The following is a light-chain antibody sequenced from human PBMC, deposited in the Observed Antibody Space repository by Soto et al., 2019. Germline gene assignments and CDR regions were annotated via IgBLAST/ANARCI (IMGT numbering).Light chain of an antibody. CDR2: VNS. V-gene: IGLV1-40*01. CDR3: QSYDSSLSASV. J-gene: IGLJ1*01. CDR1: SSNIGAGYE. Sequence: QPVLTQAPSVSGAPGQRVIISCTGSSSNIGAGYEVHWYQQLPGTAPKLLIYVNSNRPSGVPDRFSGSKSGTSASLAITGLQAEDEADYYCQSYDSSLSASVFGSGTKVTVL.